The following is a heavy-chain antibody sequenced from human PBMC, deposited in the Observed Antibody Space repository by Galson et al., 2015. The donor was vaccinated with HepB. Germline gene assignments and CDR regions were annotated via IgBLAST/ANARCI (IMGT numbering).Heavy chain of an antibody. J-gene: IGHJ4*02. CDR3: AREDGLMYYFDY. D-gene: IGHD2-8*01. Sequence: TLSLTCTVSGGSISSGGYYWSWIRQHPGKGLEWIGYIYYSGSTYYNPSLKSRVTISVDTSKNQFSLKLSSVTAADTAVYYCAREDGLMYYFDYWGQGTLVTVSS. CDR1: GGSISSGGYY. V-gene: IGHV4-31*03. CDR2: IYYSGST.